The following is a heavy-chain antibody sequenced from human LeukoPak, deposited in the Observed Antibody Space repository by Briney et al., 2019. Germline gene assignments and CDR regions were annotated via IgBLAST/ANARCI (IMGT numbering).Heavy chain of an antibody. CDR3: AREGNSEGEWEIGDFDI. CDR1: GYSFTSYW. D-gene: IGHD1-26*01. Sequence: GESLKISCKGSGYSFTSYWIGWVRQMPGKGLEWMGIIYPGDSDTRYSPSFQGQVTISADKSISTAYLQWSSLKASDTAMYYCAREGNSEGEWEIGDFDIWGQGTMVTVSS. CDR2: IYPGDSDT. J-gene: IGHJ3*02. V-gene: IGHV5-51*01.